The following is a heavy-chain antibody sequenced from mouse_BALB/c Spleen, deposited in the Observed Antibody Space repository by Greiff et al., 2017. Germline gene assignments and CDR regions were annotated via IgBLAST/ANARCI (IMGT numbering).Heavy chain of an antibody. J-gene: IGHJ2*01. CDR3: AIFCDYDEGNY. D-gene: IGHD2-4*01. CDR2: ISYDGSN. Sequence: EVKLQESGPGLVKPSQSLSLTCSVTGYSITSGYYWNWIRQFPGNKLEWMGYISYDGSNNYNPSLKNRISITRDTSKNQFFLKLNSVTTEDTATYYCAIFCDYDEGNYWGQGTTLTVSS. CDR1: GYSITSGYY. V-gene: IGHV3-6*02.